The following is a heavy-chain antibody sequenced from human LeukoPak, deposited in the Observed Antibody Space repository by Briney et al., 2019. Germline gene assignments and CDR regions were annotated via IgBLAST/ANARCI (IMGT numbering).Heavy chain of an antibody. CDR2: IYYSENT. J-gene: IGHJ5*02. V-gene: IGHV4-30-4*01. D-gene: IGHD3-10*01. CDR3: ARVRVSSSESQYPDWFDP. Sequence: SQTLSLTCTVSGGSINSAHYYWSWIRQPPGEGLEWMGYIYYSENTYYNPSLKSRITISLDTSKNQFSLTLSSVTAADTAIYYCARVRVSSSESQYPDWFDPWGQGTLVTVSS. CDR1: GGSINSAHYY.